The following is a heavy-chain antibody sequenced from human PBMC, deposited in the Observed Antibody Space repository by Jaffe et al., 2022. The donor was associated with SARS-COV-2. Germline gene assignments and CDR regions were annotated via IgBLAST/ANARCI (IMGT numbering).Heavy chain of an antibody. CDR2: ISSSSSYI. V-gene: IGHV3-21*01. CDR3: ARDSVVVPAAIPLDY. D-gene: IGHD2-2*02. CDR1: GFTFSSYS. Sequence: EVQLVESGGGLVKPGGSLRLSCAASGFTFSSYSMNWVRQAPGKGLEWVSSISSSSSYIYYADSVKGRFTISRDNAKNSLYLQMNSLRAEDTAVYYCARDSVVVPAAIPLDYWGQGTLVTVSS. J-gene: IGHJ4*02.